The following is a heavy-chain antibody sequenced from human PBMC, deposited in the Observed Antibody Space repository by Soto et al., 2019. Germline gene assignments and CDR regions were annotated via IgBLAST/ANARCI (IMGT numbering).Heavy chain of an antibody. V-gene: IGHV6-1*01. CDR2: TYYRSEWYT. J-gene: IGHJ5*02. Sequence: PSQTLSLTCAISGDSVSDTTAAWNWIRQSPSRGLEWLGRTYYRSEWYTDYAEAVKRRITISPDTSKNLFSLLLSSVTYEDSAVYYCVRAINSFDPWGLGTLVTVSS. D-gene: IGHD3-9*01. CDR1: GDSVSDTTAA. CDR3: VRAINSFDP.